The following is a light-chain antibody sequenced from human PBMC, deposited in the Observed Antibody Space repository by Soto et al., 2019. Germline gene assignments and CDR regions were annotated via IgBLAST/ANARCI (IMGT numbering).Light chain of an antibody. Sequence: DIQMTQSPSTLSASVGDRVTITCRASQSVRSWLAWYQQTTGRAPKFLIYDASSLESGVPSRFRGSGSGTEFTLPISNLQPDDFATYYCQQYDNYPLTFGGGTKVDIK. V-gene: IGKV1-5*01. CDR1: QSVRSW. J-gene: IGKJ4*01. CDR3: QQYDNYPLT. CDR2: DAS.